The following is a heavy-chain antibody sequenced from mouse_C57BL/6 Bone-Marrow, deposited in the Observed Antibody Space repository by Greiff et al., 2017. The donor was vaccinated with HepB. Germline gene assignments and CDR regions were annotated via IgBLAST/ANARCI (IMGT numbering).Heavy chain of an antibody. CDR3: AWGYGPAWFAY. CDR2: IDPSDSET. CDR1: GYTFTSYW. Sequence: VKLVESGAELVRPGSSVKLSCKASGYTFTSYWMHWVKQRPIQGLEWIGNIDPSDSETHYNQKFKDKATLTVDKSSSTAYMQLSSLTSEDSAVYDCAWGYGPAWFAYWGQGTLVTVSA. D-gene: IGHD2-2*01. J-gene: IGHJ3*01. V-gene: IGHV1-52*01.